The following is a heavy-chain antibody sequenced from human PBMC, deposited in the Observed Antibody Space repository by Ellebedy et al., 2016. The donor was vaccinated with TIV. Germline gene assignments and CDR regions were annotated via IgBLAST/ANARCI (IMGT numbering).Heavy chain of an antibody. D-gene: IGHD1-26*01. CDR3: ASNSWSYRDVFSY. J-gene: IGHJ4*02. CDR2: ITSSSSYI. CDR1: GFSFSTYS. V-gene: IGHV3-21*01. Sequence: GESLKISXAASGFSFSTYSMKWVRQAPGKGLEWVSSITSSSSYIFYADSVKGRFTISRDNAKKSLYLQMNSLRAEDTAVYYCASNSWSYRDVFSYWGQGTLVTVSS.